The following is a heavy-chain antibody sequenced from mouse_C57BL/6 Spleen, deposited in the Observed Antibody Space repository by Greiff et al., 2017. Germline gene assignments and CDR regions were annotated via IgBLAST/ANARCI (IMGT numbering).Heavy chain of an antibody. CDR1: GYSITSGYY. CDR3: ASDGNLYGDRGYFDG. J-gene: IGHJ1*03. Sequence: VQLKQSGPGLVKPSQSLTLTCSATGYSITSGYYWNWIRQFPGNKLEWMGYINYDGSNNYNPSLKNPISITRDTSKNQCFLNLKSVTTEDTATYYGASDGNLYGDRGYFDGWGTGTTVTVSS. V-gene: IGHV3-6*01. D-gene: IGHD1-1*01. CDR2: INYDGSN.